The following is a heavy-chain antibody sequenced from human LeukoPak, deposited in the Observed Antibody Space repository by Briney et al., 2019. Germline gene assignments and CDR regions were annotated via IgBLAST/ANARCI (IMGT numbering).Heavy chain of an antibody. J-gene: IGHJ4*02. V-gene: IGHV3-30*04. Sequence: AGSLTLSCAAYAFTFSSIAMDWDRPAPGNGRGWVAVISYDGTNNYYADSVKGPFTSPRDNPKKTLNLQMNSLRAEDTAVYYCARDLGFMITFGGVTDHWGQGTLVTVSS. CDR2: ISYDGTNN. D-gene: IGHD3-16*01. CDR3: ARDLGFMITFGGVTDH. CDR1: AFTFSSIA.